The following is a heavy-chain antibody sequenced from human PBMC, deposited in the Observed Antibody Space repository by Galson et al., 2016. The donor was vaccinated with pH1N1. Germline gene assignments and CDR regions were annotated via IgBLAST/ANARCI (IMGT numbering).Heavy chain of an antibody. CDR2: ISYNGHDQ. Sequence: SLRLSCAASGFSFDTYAMHWVRQAPGKGLEWVAFISYNGHDQSYADSLKGRFIISRDNSKNTVYLQLNSLRNEDTAVFYCAREAWSYADTYYNGMDVWGQGTTVTV. CDR1: GFSFDTYA. D-gene: IGHD3-16*01. J-gene: IGHJ6*02. V-gene: IGHV3-30*03. CDR3: AREAWSYADTYYNGMDV.